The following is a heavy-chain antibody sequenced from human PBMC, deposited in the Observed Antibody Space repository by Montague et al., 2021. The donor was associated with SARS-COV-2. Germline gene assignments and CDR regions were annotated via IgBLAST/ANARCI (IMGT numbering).Heavy chain of an antibody. CDR3: ARGDRTGWQTDY. CDR2: INTAGDT. J-gene: IGHJ4*02. CDR1: GFTFSSYD. V-gene: IGHV3-13*04. D-gene: IGHD6-19*01. Sequence: SLRLSCAASGFTFSSYDMHWVRQATGKGLECVSIINTAGDTYYPGSAKGRFTISRDNAKNSLYLQMNSLRAGDTAVYYCARGDRTGWQTDYWGQGTLVTVSS.